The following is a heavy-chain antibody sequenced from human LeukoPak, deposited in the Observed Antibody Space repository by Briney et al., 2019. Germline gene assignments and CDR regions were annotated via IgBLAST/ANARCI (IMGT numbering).Heavy chain of an antibody. CDR1: GFTFSSYW. V-gene: IGHV3-53*01. D-gene: IGHD3-22*01. CDR3: ARDYFSDSLA. CDR2: IYSGGST. J-gene: IGHJ5*02. Sequence: GGSLRLSCAASGFTFSSYWMSWVRQAPGKGLEWVSVIYSGGSTYYADSVKGRFTISRDNSKNTLYLQMNSLRAEDTAVYYCARDYFSDSLAWGQGTLVTVSS.